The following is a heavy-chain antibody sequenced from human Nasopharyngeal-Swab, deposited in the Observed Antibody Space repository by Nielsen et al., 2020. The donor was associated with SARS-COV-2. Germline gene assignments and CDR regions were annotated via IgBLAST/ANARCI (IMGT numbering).Heavy chain of an antibody. D-gene: IGHD3-22*01. CDR3: ARGSYYYDSSGYYDY. CDR1: GFTFSSYS. CDR2: ISSSSSYI. J-gene: IGHJ4*02. Sequence: GGSLRLSRAASGFTFSSYSMNWVRQAPGKGLEWVSSISSSSSYIYYADSVKGRFTISRDNAKNSLYLQMNSLRAEDTAVYYCARGSYYYDSSGYYDYWGQGTLVTVSS. V-gene: IGHV3-21*01.